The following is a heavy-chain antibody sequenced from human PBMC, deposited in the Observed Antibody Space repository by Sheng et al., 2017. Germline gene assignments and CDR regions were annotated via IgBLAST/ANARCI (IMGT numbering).Heavy chain of an antibody. Sequence: QVQLQESGPGLVKPSETLSLTCTVSGGSISSYYWSWIRQPPGKGLEWIGYIYYSGSTNYNPSLKSRVTISVDTSKNQFSLKLSSVTAADTAVYYCARAGPIVGAPYPDYWGQGTPGHRLL. V-gene: IGHV4-59*12. CDR2: IYYSGST. D-gene: IGHD1-26*01. CDR3: ARAGPIVGAPYPDY. J-gene: IGHJ4*02. CDR1: GGSISSYY.